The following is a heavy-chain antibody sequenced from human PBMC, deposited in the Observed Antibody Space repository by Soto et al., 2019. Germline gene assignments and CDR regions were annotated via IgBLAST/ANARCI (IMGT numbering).Heavy chain of an antibody. J-gene: IGHJ3*01. CDR2: ISSSSSYI. D-gene: IGHD3-22*01. V-gene: IGHV3-21*01. CDR3: ARDVWGDYYDSSGDAFDF. Sequence: GKGLEWVSSISSSSSYIYYADSVKGRFTISRDNAKNSLYLQMNSLRAEDTAVYYCARDVWGDYYDSSGDAFDFWGQGTMVTVS.